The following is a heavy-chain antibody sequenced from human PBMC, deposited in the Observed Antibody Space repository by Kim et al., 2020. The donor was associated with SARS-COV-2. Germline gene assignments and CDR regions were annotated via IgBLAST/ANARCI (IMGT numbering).Heavy chain of an antibody. CDR1: GGSISSSNW. CDR3: ARIRITMIVVGGDAFDI. J-gene: IGHJ3*02. CDR2: IYHSGST. D-gene: IGHD3-22*01. V-gene: IGHV4-4*02. Sequence: SETLSLTCAVSGGSISSSNWWSWVRQPPGKGLEWIGEIYHSGSTNYNPSLKSRVTISVDKSKNQFSLKLSSVTAADTAVYYCARIRITMIVVGGDAFDIWGQGTMVTVSS.